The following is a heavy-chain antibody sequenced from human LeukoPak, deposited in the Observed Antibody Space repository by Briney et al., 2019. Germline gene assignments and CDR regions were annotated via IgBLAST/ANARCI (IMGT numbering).Heavy chain of an antibody. D-gene: IGHD2-2*01. CDR1: GGSISSSSYY. J-gene: IGHJ5*02. Sequence: ASETLSLTCTVSGGSISSSSYYWGWIRQPPGKGLEWIGSIYYSGSTYYNPSLKSRVTISVDTSKDQFSLKLSSVTAADTAVYYCARDSSRFDPWGQGTLVTVSS. V-gene: IGHV4-39*07. CDR2: IYYSGST. CDR3: ARDSSRFDP.